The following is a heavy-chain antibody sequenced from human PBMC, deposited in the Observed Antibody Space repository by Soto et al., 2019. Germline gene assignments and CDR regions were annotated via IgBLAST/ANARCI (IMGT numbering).Heavy chain of an antibody. CDR1: GFTFGNYA. Sequence: GGSLRLSCAASGFTFGNYAMNWVRQAPGKGLEWISSISDPGTSTYYANSVKGRFSMSRDNSKNTLFLQMNRLRADDTAVYFCAKALVTPSDAFDLWGRGTLVTVSS. J-gene: IGHJ3*01. CDR2: ISDPGTST. CDR3: AKALVTPSDAFDL. V-gene: IGHV3-23*01. D-gene: IGHD2-21*02.